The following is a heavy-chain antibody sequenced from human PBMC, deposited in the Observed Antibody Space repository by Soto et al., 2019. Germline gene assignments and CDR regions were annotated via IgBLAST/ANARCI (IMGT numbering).Heavy chain of an antibody. CDR2: INAGNGNT. V-gene: IGHV1-3*01. D-gene: IGHD2-15*01. CDR3: SSGPGGPAGPGDY. Sequence: QVQLVQSGAEVKKPGASVKVSCKASGYTFTSYAMHWVRQAPGQRLEWMGWINAGNGNTKYSQEFQGRVTITSDTAESTDKMELSSLRSEDTAVYDCSSGPGGPAGPGDYWGQGTLVTVSS. CDR1: GYTFTSYA. J-gene: IGHJ4*02.